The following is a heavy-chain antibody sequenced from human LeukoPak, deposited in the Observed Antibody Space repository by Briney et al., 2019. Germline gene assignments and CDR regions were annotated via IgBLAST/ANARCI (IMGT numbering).Heavy chain of an antibody. CDR1: GFTFSSYA. CDR2: ISGSGGST. J-gene: IGHJ4*02. V-gene: IGHV3-23*01. CDR3: ARETDSTLFDY. D-gene: IGHD2-2*01. Sequence: GGSLRLSCAASGFTFSSYAMSWVRQAPGKGLEWVSAISGSGGSTYYADSVKGRFTISRDNSKNTLYLQMNSLRVDDTALYYCARETDSTLFDYWGQGTLVTVSS.